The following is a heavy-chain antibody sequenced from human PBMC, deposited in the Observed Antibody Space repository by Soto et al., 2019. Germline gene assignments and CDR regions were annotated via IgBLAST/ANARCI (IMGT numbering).Heavy chain of an antibody. CDR3: ARDRLSYQGFYYGMDV. CDR1: GFSFSSYS. D-gene: IGHD3-10*01. CDR2: ISSSSSPI. V-gene: IGHV3-48*01. Sequence: PGGSLRLSCVASGFSFSSYSMNWVRQAPGKGLEWVSYISSSSSPIYYADSMKGRFTISRDNAQNSLYLQMNSLRAEDTAVYYCARDRLSYQGFYYGMDVWGQGTTVTVSS. J-gene: IGHJ6*02.